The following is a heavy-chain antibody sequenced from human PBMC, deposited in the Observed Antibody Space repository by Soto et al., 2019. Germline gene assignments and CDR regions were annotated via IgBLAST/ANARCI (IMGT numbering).Heavy chain of an antibody. CDR1: GGSISSSSYY. CDR2: IYYSGST. Sequence: SETLSLTCTVSGGSISSSSYYWGWIRQPPGKGLEWIGSIYYSGSTYYNPSLKSRVTISVDTSKNQFSLKLSSVTAADTAVYYCARMLDIVVVPAEDAFDIWGQGTMVTVSS. V-gene: IGHV4-39*01. J-gene: IGHJ3*02. CDR3: ARMLDIVVVPAEDAFDI. D-gene: IGHD2-2*03.